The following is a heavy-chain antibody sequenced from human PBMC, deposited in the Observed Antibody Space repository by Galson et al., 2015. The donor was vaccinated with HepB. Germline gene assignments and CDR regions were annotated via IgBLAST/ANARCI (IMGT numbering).Heavy chain of an antibody. D-gene: IGHD2-15*01. Sequence: SVKVSCKASGYTFTSYAMHWVRQAPGQRLEWMGWINAGNGNTKYSQKFQGRVTMTRDTSISTAYMELSRLRSDDTAVYYCATIGPSVAASSYYFDYWGQGTLVTVSS. J-gene: IGHJ4*02. CDR3: ATIGPSVAASSYYFDY. CDR1: GYTFTSYA. V-gene: IGHV1-3*01. CDR2: INAGNGNT.